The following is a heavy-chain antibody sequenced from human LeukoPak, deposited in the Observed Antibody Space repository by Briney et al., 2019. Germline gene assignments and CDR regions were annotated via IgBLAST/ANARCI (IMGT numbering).Heavy chain of an antibody. J-gene: IGHJ4*02. CDR3: AKTQSSYSGPLVDY. Sequence: GGSLRLSCAASGFTFSSYAMSWVRQAPGKGLEWVSAISGSGGSTYYADSVKGRFTISRDNSKNTLYLQMNSLRAEDTAVYYCAKTQSSYSGPLVDYWGQGTLVTVSS. D-gene: IGHD2-15*01. CDR1: GFTFSSYA. V-gene: IGHV3-23*01. CDR2: ISGSGGST.